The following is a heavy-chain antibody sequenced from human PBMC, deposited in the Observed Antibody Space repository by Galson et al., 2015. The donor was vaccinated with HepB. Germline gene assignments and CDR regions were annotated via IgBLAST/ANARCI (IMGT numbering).Heavy chain of an antibody. V-gene: IGHV3-7*03. CDR1: GFKFNNYW. Sequence: SLRLSCAASGFKFNNYWMNWVRQAPGKGLEWVANIKRDGSEIFYVDSVKGRFTVSRDNAKNSLYLQMNSLRVEDTAVYYCAKQNADYGDYGALDWGQGTLVTVSS. CDR3: AKQNADYGDYGALD. CDR2: IKRDGSEI. D-gene: IGHD4-17*01. J-gene: IGHJ4*02.